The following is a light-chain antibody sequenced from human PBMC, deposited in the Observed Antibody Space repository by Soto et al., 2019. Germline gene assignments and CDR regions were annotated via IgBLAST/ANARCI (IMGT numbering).Light chain of an antibody. CDR2: GAS. J-gene: IGKJ2*01. CDR1: QSVGTN. Sequence: EIVMTQSPATLSVSPGERATLSCWASQSVGTNLAWYQQKPGQTPRLLIYGASTRATGIPARFSGSRSGTEFTLTISSLQSEDFAVYNCQQYDNWPPYTFGQGTKLEIK. CDR3: QQYDNWPPYT. V-gene: IGKV3-15*01.